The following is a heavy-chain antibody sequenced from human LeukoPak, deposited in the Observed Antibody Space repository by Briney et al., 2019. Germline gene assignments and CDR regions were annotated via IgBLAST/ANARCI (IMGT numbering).Heavy chain of an antibody. CDR1: GGSISSYY. CDR2: IYTSGST. V-gene: IGHV4-4*07. CDR3: ARDQHYDFWSGYAYNRFDP. Sequence: PSETLSLTCTVSGGSISSYYWSWIRQPAGKGLEWIGRIYTSGSTNYNPSLKSRVTMSVDTSKNQFSLKLSSVTAADTAVYYCARDQHYDFWSGYAYNRFDPWGQGTLVTVSS. D-gene: IGHD3-3*01. J-gene: IGHJ5*02.